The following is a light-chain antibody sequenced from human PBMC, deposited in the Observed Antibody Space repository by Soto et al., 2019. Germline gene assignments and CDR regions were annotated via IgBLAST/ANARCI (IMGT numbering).Light chain of an antibody. V-gene: IGKV1-17*01. CDR3: LQYNSHPLT. CDR1: QDIGNF. CDR2: AAS. J-gene: IGKJ4*01. Sequence: DIQMTQSPSSLSAFVGDRVTITCRASQDIGNFLAWYQQKPGKVPKLLIYAASTLQSGVPSRFSGSGSGTAFTLTISSLQPEDFATYFCLQYNSHPLTFGGGTKWIS.